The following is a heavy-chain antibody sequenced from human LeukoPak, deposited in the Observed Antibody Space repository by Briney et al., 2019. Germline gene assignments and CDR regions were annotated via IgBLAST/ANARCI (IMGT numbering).Heavy chain of an antibody. CDR2: FDPEDGET. D-gene: IGHD3-9*01. CDR1: GYTLTELS. J-gene: IGHJ6*04. Sequence: GASVKVSCKVSGYTLTELSMHWVRQAPGKGLEWVGGFDPEDGETIYAQKFQGRVTMTEDTSTDTAYMELSSLRSEDTAVYYCATNLGVLRYFDWLSPGYYGMDVWGKGTTVTVSS. CDR3: ATNLGVLRYFDWLSPGYYGMDV. V-gene: IGHV1-24*01.